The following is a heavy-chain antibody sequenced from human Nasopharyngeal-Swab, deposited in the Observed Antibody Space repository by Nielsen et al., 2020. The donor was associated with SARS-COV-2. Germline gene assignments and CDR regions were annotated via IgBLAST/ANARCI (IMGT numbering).Heavy chain of an antibody. V-gene: IGHV3-74*01. J-gene: IGHJ4*02. D-gene: IGHD6-6*01. CDR3: AKGWVSSSPPSFDY. CDR2: PDEYGTTI. CDR1: GFTFSNYW. Sequence: GESLKISCVASGFTFSNYWMHLVRQAPGKGLVWVSRPDEYGTTINYADSVKGRFAISRDNAKNTLYLQMNSLRAEDTAVYYCAKGWVSSSPPSFDYWGQGTLVTVSS.